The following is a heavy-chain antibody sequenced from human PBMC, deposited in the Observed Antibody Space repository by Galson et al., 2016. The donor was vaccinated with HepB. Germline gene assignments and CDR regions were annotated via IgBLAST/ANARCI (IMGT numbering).Heavy chain of an antibody. Sequence: SLRLSCAVSGFTFRSYSMNWVRQAPGGGLEWVSTISSHSIYIYYADSVTGRFTISRDNAENSVSLQMNNLRAEDTAVYYCTRYLSLGMPGGFDIWGQGTTVTVSS. CDR2: ISSHSIYI. V-gene: IGHV3-21*01. J-gene: IGHJ3*02. CDR1: GFTFRSYS. D-gene: IGHD2-2*01. CDR3: TRYLSLGMPGGFDI.